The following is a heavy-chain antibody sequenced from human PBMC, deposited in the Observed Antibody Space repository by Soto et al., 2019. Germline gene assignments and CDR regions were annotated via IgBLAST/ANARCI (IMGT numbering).Heavy chain of an antibody. Sequence: GGSLRLSCAASGFTFSSYAMSWVRQAPGKGLEWVSAISGSGGSTYYADSVKGRFTISRDNSKNTLYLQMNSLRAEDTAVYYCATPPGYSSGWFHYYFDYWGQGTLVTVSS. D-gene: IGHD6-19*01. CDR1: GFTFSSYA. J-gene: IGHJ4*02. V-gene: IGHV3-23*01. CDR3: ATPPGYSSGWFHYYFDY. CDR2: ISGSGGST.